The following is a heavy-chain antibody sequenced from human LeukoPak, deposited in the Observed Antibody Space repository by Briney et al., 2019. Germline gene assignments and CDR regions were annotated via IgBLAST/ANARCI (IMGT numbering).Heavy chain of an antibody. Sequence: SETLSLTCTVCGGSISSSSYYWGWIRQPPGKGLEWIGSIYYSGSTYYNPSLKSRVTISVDTSKNQFSLKLSSVTAADTAVYYCASGGYYYDSSGYHYYFDYWGQGTLVTVSS. V-gene: IGHV4-39*01. J-gene: IGHJ4*02. CDR2: IYYSGST. CDR1: GGSISSSSYY. D-gene: IGHD3-22*01. CDR3: ASGGYYYDSSGYHYYFDY.